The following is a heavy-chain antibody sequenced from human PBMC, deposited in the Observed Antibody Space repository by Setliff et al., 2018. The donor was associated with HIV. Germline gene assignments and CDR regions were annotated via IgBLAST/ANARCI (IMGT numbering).Heavy chain of an antibody. J-gene: IGHJ6*03. V-gene: IGHV1-69*02. CDR3: ARCGAGEWHLYMDV. Sequence: ASVKVSCKASGYTFTDYYMHWVRQAPGQGLEWMGRSIPILGIGNDEQAQKFKVRVTFTADKSTSTVYMELRSLRSEDTAVYYCARCGAGEWHLYMDVWGKGTAVTVSS. CDR2: SIPILGIG. CDR1: GYTFTDYY. D-gene: IGHD3-16*01.